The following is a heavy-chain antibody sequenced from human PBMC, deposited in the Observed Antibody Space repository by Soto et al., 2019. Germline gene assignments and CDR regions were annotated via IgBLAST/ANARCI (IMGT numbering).Heavy chain of an antibody. CDR2: ISGGGDST. D-gene: IGHD6-13*01. V-gene: IGHV3-23*01. Sequence: PGGSLRLSCAASGFTFSSYAMSWVRQAPGKGLEWVSTISGGGDSTYYADSVKGRFTISRDNSKNTLYLRMNSLRGEDTAVYYCAKGEAVAGTEFDYWGQGTLVTVSS. CDR3: AKGEAVAGTEFDY. CDR1: GFTFSSYA. J-gene: IGHJ4*02.